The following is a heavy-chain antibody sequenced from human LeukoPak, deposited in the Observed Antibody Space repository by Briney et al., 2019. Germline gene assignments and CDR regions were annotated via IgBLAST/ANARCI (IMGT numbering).Heavy chain of an antibody. Sequence: SETLSLTCTVSGGSISSYYWSWIRQPPGKGLEWIGYIYYSGSTNYNPSLKSRVTISVDTSKNQFSLKLSSVTAADTAVYYCARGTVDTAIDPFDYWGQGTLVTVSS. D-gene: IGHD5-18*01. CDR1: GGSISSYY. CDR3: ARGTVDTAIDPFDY. J-gene: IGHJ4*02. V-gene: IGHV4-59*12. CDR2: IYYSGST.